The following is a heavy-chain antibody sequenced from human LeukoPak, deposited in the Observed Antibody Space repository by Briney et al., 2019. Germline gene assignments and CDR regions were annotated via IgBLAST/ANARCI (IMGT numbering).Heavy chain of an antibody. CDR2: TKEGGNDK. D-gene: IGHD1-26*01. CDR3: ARGGSRGSFDY. CDR1: GFKFSDYW. J-gene: IGHJ4*02. Sequence: GGSLRLSCVASGFKFSDYWMVWVRQAPGKGPEWVATTKEGGNDKFYVDSVKGRFTISRDNAKNSLYLVMNSLSVEDTAVYLCARGGSRGSFDYWGQGTLVTVSS. V-gene: IGHV3-7*04.